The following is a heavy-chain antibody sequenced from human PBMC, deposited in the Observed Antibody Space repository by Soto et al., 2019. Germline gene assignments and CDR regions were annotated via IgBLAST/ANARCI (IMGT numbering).Heavy chain of an antibody. CDR1: GYPFTGPY. Sequence: ASVKVSCKASGYPFTGPYIYWVRQAPGQGLEWMGWINPSSGGTEFAEKFQGRVTVTRDTSIRTVFLELNSLTSDDTGVYFCAGDFRTYSHGADVWGQGTAVTVSS. V-gene: IGHV1-2*02. CDR3: AGDFRTYSHGADV. D-gene: IGHD5-18*01. CDR2: INPSSGGT. J-gene: IGHJ6*02.